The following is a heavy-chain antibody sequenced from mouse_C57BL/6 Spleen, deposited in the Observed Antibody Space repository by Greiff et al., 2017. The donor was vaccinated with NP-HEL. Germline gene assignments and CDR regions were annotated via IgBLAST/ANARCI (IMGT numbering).Heavy chain of an antibody. CDR3: ASGNYSNFYAMDY. J-gene: IGHJ4*01. Sequence: VQGVESGAELVKPGASVKISCKASGYAFSSYWMNWVKQRPGKGLEWIGQIYPGDGDTNYNGKFKGKATLTADKSSSTAYMQLSSLTSEDSAVYFCASGNYSNFYAMDYWGQGTSVTVSS. D-gene: IGHD2-5*01. CDR2: IYPGDGDT. V-gene: IGHV1-80*01. CDR1: GYAFSSYW.